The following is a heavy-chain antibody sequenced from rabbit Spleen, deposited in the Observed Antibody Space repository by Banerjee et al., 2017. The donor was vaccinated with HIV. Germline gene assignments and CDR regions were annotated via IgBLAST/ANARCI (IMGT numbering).Heavy chain of an antibody. CDR2: IYAGSSGDT. CDR1: GFSFNSGYD. D-gene: IGHD8-1*01. Sequence: QSLEESGGGLVKPGASLTLTCKASGFSFNSGYDMCWVRQAPGKGLEWIACIYAGSSGDTYSATWAKGRFTISEASSTTVTLQMTSLTAADTATYFCARDTGTSFSTYGMDLWGPGTLVTVS. J-gene: IGHJ6*01. CDR3: ARDTGTSFSTYGMDL. V-gene: IGHV1S40*01.